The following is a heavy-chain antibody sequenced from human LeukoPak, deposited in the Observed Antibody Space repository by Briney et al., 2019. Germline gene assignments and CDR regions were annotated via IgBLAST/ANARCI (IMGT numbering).Heavy chain of an antibody. D-gene: IGHD3-16*01. J-gene: IGHJ6*02. CDR3: ARGGGLDV. V-gene: IGHV3-23*01. CDR2: ISGYGDTT. Sequence: GGSLRLSCVVSGFTFSSSAMSWVRQAPGKGLEWVSAISGYGDTTYYAESVKGRFTISRGNAKNSLYLQMSNLRAEDTAVYFCARGGGLDVWGQGATVTVSS. CDR1: GFTFSSSA.